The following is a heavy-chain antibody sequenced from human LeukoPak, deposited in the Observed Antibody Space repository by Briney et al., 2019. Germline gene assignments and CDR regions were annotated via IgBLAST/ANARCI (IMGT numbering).Heavy chain of an antibody. CDR1: GGSISSGGYY. J-gene: IGHJ4*02. V-gene: IGHV4-31*03. CDR2: IYYSGST. CDR3: ASIVDSSGYYSFDY. D-gene: IGHD3-22*01. Sequence: SETLSLTCTVSGGSISSGGYYWSWIRQHPGKGLEWIGYIYYSGSTYYNPSLKSRVTISVDTSKNQFSLKLSSVTAADTAVYYCASIVDSSGYYSFDYWGQGTLVTVSS.